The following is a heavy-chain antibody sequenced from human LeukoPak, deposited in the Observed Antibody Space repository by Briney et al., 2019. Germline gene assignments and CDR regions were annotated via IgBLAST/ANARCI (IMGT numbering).Heavy chain of an antibody. J-gene: IGHJ4*02. CDR1: GFNFDQYA. CDR3: VRSVGSDWGHFDF. D-gene: IGHD7-27*01. V-gene: IGHV3-9*01. CDR2: ITWNSGTI. Sequence: GGSLRLSCVAPGFNFDQYAMFWVREAPGKGLEWVTGITWNSGTIAYADSVKGRFTISRDNAKSSLYLQMNSLRTEDTALYYCVRSVGSDWGHFDFRGQGTLVSVSS.